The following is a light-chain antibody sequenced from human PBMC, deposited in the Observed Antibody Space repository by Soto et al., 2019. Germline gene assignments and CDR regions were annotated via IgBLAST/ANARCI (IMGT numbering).Light chain of an antibody. J-gene: IGKJ5*01. CDR1: ESVSSY. CDR2: GGS. CDR3: QQSDNWPPT. V-gene: IGKV3-15*01. Sequence: EILMTQSPAHLSVSPGARVTLSCRASESVSSYLAWYQQKRGQAPRLVIYGGSTRATSIPARFSGSVSGTEGTITISSLKSEDGAVYYCQQSDNWPPTFGQGTRLEI.